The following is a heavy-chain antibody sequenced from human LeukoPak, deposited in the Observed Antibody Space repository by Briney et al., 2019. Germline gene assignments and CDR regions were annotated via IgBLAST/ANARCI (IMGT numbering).Heavy chain of an antibody. J-gene: IGHJ5*02. D-gene: IGHD3-10*01. CDR2: ISSSDSTI. CDR1: GFTFSSYE. V-gene: IGHV3-48*03. CDR3: AKDTPYYSGSGDYYNWFDP. Sequence: PGGSLRLSCAASGFTFSSYEMNWVRQAPGKGLEWVSYISSSDSTIYYADSVKGRFTISRDNSKNTLYLQMNSLRADDTAVFYCAKDTPYYSGSGDYYNWFDPWGQGTLVTVSS.